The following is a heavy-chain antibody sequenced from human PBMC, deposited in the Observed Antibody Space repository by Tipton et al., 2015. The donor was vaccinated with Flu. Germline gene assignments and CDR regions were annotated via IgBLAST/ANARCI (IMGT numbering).Heavy chain of an antibody. CDR3: ARGMASGATHFDY. D-gene: IGHD6-19*01. CDR2: VHTSGNT. J-gene: IGHJ4*02. CDR1: GGSISNYY. V-gene: IGHV4-4*07. Sequence: TLSLTCTVAGGSISNYYWSWVRQPAGKRLQWIGRVHTSGNTHYDPSFESRVTISLDTSKSQFSLKLRSVTAADTAVYFCARGMASGATHFDYWGPGTLVTVSS.